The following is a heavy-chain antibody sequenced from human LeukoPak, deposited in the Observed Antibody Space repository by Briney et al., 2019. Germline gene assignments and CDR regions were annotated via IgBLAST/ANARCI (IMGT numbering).Heavy chain of an antibody. CDR1: GFTFSNYG. CDR3: AGGDYVPLYYYYGMDV. CDR2: ISYDGSNK. V-gene: IGHV3-30*03. Sequence: PGRSLRLSCATSGFTFSNYGMHWVRQAPGKGLEWVAVISYDGSNKYYADSVRGRFTISRDNSKNTLYLQMNSLRAEDTAVYYCAGGDYVPLYYYYGMDVWGQGTTVTVSS. D-gene: IGHD4-17*01. J-gene: IGHJ6*02.